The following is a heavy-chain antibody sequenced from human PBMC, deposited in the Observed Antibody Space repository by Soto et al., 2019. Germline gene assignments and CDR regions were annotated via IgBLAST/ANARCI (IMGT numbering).Heavy chain of an antibody. CDR2: ISAYNGNT. J-gene: IGHJ4*02. V-gene: IGHV1-18*01. D-gene: IGHD3-9*01. Sequence: VKVSCKASGYTFTSYGISWVRQAPGQELEWMGWISAYNGNTNYAQKLQGRVTMTTDTSTSTAYMELRSLRSDDTAVYYCAREGVYYDILTGSKPFVNMDYWGQGTLVTVSS. CDR3: AREGVYYDILTGSKPFVNMDY. CDR1: GYTFTSYG.